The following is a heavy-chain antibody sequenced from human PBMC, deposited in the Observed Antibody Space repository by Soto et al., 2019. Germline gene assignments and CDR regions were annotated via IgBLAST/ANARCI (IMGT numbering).Heavy chain of an antibody. V-gene: IGHV1-18*01. D-gene: IGHD5-12*01. Sequence: WKGFGYGYSMDHSSWRRQDPGQGPEWMGRISPKSANTNYAQKFQGRVTMTADTSTSTAYMELRGLRSDDTAGYYCATSYDSGFDPWGQGTLVTVSS. CDR3: ATSYDSGFDP. CDR1: GYGYSMDH. CDR2: ISPKSANT. J-gene: IGHJ5*02.